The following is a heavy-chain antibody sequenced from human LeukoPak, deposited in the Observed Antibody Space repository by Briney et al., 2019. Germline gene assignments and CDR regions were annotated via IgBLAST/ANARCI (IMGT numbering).Heavy chain of an antibody. V-gene: IGHV3-30*18. CDR1: GFTFSTYG. CDR2: ISNDGSNK. J-gene: IGHJ6*04. CDR3: AKERRGYSGYGRSYCYYYGMDV. Sequence: GGSLRLSCAASGFTFSTYGMHWVRQAPGKGLEWVAVISNDGSNKYYADSVKGRFTISRDKSKNTLYLQMNSLRAEDTAVYYCAKERRGYSGYGRSYCYYYGMDVWGKGTTVTVSS. D-gene: IGHD5-12*01.